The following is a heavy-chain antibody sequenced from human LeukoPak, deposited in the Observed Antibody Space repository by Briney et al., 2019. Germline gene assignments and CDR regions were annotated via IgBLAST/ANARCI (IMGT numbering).Heavy chain of an antibody. CDR1: GYTFTSYY. J-gene: IGHJ3*02. D-gene: IGHD2-2*01. V-gene: IGHV1-46*03. CDR3: AIYCSSTSCYREAFDI. Sequence: ASVKVSRKASGYTFTSYYMHWVRQAPGQGLEWMGIINPSGGSTSYAQKFQGRVTMTRDTSTSTVYMELSSLRSEDTAVYYCAIYCSSTSCYREAFDIWGQGTMVTVSS. CDR2: INPSGGST.